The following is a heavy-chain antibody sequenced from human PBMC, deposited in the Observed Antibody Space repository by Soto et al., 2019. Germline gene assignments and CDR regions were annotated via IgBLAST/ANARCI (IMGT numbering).Heavy chain of an antibody. CDR3: TRLEELESPFYYYGMDV. Sequence: GGSLRLSCAASGFTFSGSAMHWVRQASGKGLEWVGRIRSKANSYATAYAASVKGRFTISRDDSKNTAYLQMNSLKTEDTAVYYCTRLEELESPFYYYGMDVWGQGTTVTVSS. V-gene: IGHV3-73*01. D-gene: IGHD6-6*01. CDR2: IRSKANSYAT. CDR1: GFTFSGSA. J-gene: IGHJ6*02.